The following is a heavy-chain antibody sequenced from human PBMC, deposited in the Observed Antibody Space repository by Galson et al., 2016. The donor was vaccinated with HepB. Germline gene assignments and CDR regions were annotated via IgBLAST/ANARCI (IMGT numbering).Heavy chain of an antibody. D-gene: IGHD3-16*01. CDR3: GKHGGFDY. CDR1: EFTFKDYA. Sequence: SLRLSCAASEFTFKDYAMSWIRQAPGKGLEWVSGMGRGGDTYYADSAKGRFTISRDNSKNTLYLHMNSLRAEDTAVYYCGKHGGFDYWGQGALVTVSS. V-gene: IGHV3-23*01. CDR2: MGRGGDT. J-gene: IGHJ4*02.